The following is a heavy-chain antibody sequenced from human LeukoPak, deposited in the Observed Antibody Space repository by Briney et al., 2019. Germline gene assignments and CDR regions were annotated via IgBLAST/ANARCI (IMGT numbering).Heavy chain of an antibody. J-gene: IGHJ4*02. D-gene: IGHD4-17*01. CDR1: GFTFSSYW. CDR2: IKQDGSEK. V-gene: IGHV3-7*03. CDR3: ARDPMTTVTQFDY. Sequence: GGSLRLSRAASGFTFSSYWMSWVRQAPGKGLEWVANIKQDGSEKYYVDSVKGRFTISRDNAKNSLYLQMNSLRAEDTAVYYCARDPMTTVTQFDYWGQGTLVTVSS.